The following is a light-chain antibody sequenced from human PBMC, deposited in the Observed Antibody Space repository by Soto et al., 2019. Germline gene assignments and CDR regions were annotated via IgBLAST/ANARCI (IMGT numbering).Light chain of an antibody. CDR3: QQYYVYPLT. J-gene: IGKJ4*01. CDR2: DAS. V-gene: IGKV1-5*01. Sequence: DVQMTQSPSTLSASIGDRVFITCRASQSVGTWLAWYQQKPGKAPDRLIYDASNLESGVPSRFSGSGSGTEFNLTINGLQPADFATYCCQQYYVYPLTFGGGTKGEIE. CDR1: QSVGTW.